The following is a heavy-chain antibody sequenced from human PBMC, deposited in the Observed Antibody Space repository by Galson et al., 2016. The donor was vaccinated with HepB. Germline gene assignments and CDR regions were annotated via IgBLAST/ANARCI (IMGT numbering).Heavy chain of an antibody. CDR1: TVSRYY. CDR2: IYSGGGT. Sequence: TVSRYYMSWVRQAPGKGLEWVSVIYSGGGTFYADSVKGRFTISRDNSRNTLYVQMNNLRAEDTAVYYCARDYPGSSGNVGTFDIWGQGTMVAVSS. V-gene: IGHV3-53*01. J-gene: IGHJ3*02. D-gene: IGHD6-19*01. CDR3: ARDYPGSSGNVGTFDI.